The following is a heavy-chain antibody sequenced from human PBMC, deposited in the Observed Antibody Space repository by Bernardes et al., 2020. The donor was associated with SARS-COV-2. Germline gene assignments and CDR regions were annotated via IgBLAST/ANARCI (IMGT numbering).Heavy chain of an antibody. CDR3: ARRGSLLGFDY. V-gene: IGHV4-34*01. CDR2: INHSGST. CDR1: GGSFSGYY. J-gene: IGHJ4*02. D-gene: IGHD1-26*01. Sequence: TLSLTCAVYGGSFSGYYWSWIRQPPGKGLEWIGEINHSGSTNYNPSLKSRVTISVDTSKNQFSLKLSSVTAADTAVYYCARRGSLLGFDYWGQGTLVTVSS.